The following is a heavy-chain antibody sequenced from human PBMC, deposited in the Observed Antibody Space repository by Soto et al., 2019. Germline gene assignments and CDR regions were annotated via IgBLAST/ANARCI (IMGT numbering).Heavy chain of an antibody. D-gene: IGHD6-13*01. Sequence: GASVKVSCKASGYTFTSYGISWVRQAPGQGLEWMGWISAYNGNTNYAQKLQGRVTMTTDTSTSTAYMELRSLRSDDTAVYYCARDAFFSDNEGSGIAAAGTWGQGTLVTVSS. CDR1: GYTFTSYG. CDR3: ARDAFFSDNEGSGIAAAGT. V-gene: IGHV1-18*01. CDR2: ISAYNGNT. J-gene: IGHJ4*02.